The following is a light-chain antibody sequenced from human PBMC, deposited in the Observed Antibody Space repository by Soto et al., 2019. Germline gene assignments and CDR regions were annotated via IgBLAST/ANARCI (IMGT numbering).Light chain of an antibody. CDR1: QSVRTN. J-gene: IGKJ3*01. V-gene: IGKV3-15*01. Sequence: EIVMTQSQATLSVSPGEGATLSCRASQSVRTNLAWYQQKPGQAPRLLIYGASTRATGIPARFSGSGSGTEFTLTISSLQSEDFAVYYCQQYNIWPLSFGPGTKVDIK. CDR2: GAS. CDR3: QQYNIWPLS.